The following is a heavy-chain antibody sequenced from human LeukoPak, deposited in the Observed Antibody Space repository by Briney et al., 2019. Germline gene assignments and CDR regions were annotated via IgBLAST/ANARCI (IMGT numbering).Heavy chain of an antibody. Sequence: GASVKVSCKASGYTFTGYYMHWVRQAPGQGLEWMGWINPNSGGTNCAQKFQGRVTMTRDTSISTAYMELSRLRSDDTAVYYCARGFVNRWQQLGSYWGQGTLVTVSS. D-gene: IGHD6-13*01. CDR1: GYTFTGYY. CDR2: INPNSGGT. V-gene: IGHV1-2*02. J-gene: IGHJ4*02. CDR3: ARGFVNRWQQLGSY.